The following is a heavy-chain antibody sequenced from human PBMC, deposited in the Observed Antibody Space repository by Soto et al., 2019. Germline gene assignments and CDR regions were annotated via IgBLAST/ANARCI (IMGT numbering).Heavy chain of an antibody. V-gene: IGHV4-34*01. CDR3: ARLEGLATISYYFDF. CDR2: INHSGST. D-gene: IGHD5-12*01. Sequence: SETLSLTCAAYGGSFNGYYGSWIRQPPGKGLEWIGEINHSGSTNYNPSLKSRVTISVDTSKKQFSLKLSSVTAADTAVYYCARLEGLATISYYFDFWGPGALVTVSS. J-gene: IGHJ4*02. CDR1: GGSFNGYY.